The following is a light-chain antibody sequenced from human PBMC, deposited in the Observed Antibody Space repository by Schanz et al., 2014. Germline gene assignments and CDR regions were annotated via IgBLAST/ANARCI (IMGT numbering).Light chain of an antibody. CDR1: QSVTSSY. Sequence: EIVLTQSPATLSLSPGERATLSCGASQSVTSSYLAWYQQKPGQAPRLLIYGASSRATGIPDRFSGSGSGTEFTLTISSLQSEDFAVYYCQHYNNWPSYTFGQGTKLEIK. CDR3: QHYNNWPSYT. V-gene: IGKV3D-15*01. J-gene: IGKJ2*01. CDR2: GAS.